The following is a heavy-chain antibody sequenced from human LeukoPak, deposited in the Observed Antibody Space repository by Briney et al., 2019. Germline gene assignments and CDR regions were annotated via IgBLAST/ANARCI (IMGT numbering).Heavy chain of an antibody. Sequence: SETLSLTCTISGASISSFYWNWIRQPPGKGLEWIGEINHSGSTNYNPSLRSRVAISVDTSKNQFSLKLNSVTAADTAVYYCARDETGDSYWGQGTLVTVSS. CDR2: INHSGST. D-gene: IGHD7-27*01. CDR1: GASISSFY. J-gene: IGHJ4*02. CDR3: ARDETGDSY. V-gene: IGHV4-34*01.